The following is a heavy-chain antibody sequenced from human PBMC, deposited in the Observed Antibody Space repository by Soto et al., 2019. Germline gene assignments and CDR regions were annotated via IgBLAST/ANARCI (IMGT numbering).Heavy chain of an antibody. V-gene: IGHV4-59*01. J-gene: IGHJ6*03. CDR2: IYYSGST. Sequence: PSETLSLTCTVSGGSISSYYWSWIRQPPGKGLEWIGYIYYSGSTNYNPSLKSRGTISVDTSKNQFSLKLRSVTAADTAVYYCARDFGAYDFWSGYKYYYYMDVWGKGTTVTVS. CDR3: ARDFGAYDFWSGYKYYYYMDV. D-gene: IGHD3-3*01. CDR1: GGSISSYY.